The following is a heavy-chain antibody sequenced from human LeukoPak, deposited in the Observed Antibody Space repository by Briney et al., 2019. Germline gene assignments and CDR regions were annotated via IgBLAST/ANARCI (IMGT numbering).Heavy chain of an antibody. D-gene: IGHD3-22*01. CDR1: GFTVNNKY. Sequence: GGSLRLSCAASGFTVNNKYMTWVRQAPGKGLEWVSLIYNDGRTYYADSVKGRCTISRDNLKSVLYLQMNSLKVEDTALYYCARGLFLSGYLDAFDIWGQGTVVTVSS. V-gene: IGHV3-53*01. CDR2: IYNDGRT. J-gene: IGHJ3*02. CDR3: ARGLFLSGYLDAFDI.